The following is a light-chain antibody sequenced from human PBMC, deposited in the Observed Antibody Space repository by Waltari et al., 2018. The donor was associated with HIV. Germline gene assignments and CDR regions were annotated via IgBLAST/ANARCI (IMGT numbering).Light chain of an antibody. Sequence: EIVMTQSPATLSVSPGERATLSCRASQSINTALAWYQQKPCQAPRLLIYDVSTMATGVPTRFSGGGSGTEFTLTISSLQSEDFGVYYCQQYKQLPPYIFGQGTKLEI. J-gene: IGKJ2*01. V-gene: IGKV3-15*01. CDR3: QQYKQLPPYI. CDR2: DVS. CDR1: QSINTA.